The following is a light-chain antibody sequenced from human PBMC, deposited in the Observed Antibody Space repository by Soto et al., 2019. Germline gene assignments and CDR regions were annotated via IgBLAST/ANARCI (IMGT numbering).Light chain of an antibody. CDR3: QQYGSSIT. Sequence: EIVLTQSPGTLSLSPGERTTLSCRASQSVSSSYLAWYQQKPGQAPRLLIYGASSRATGIPDRFSGSGSGTDFTLTIIILEPEDFAVYYCQQYGSSITFGQGTRLEIK. J-gene: IGKJ5*01. CDR1: QSVSSSY. CDR2: GAS. V-gene: IGKV3-20*01.